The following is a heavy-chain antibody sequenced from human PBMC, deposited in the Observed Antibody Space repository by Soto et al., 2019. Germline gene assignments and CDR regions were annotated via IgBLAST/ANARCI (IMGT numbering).Heavy chain of an antibody. V-gene: IGHV1-3*05. CDR2: INAGNGNT. CDR3: ARSIVVVTALDY. Sequence: QVQLVQSGAEEKKPGASVKVSCKASGYTFTSYAMHWVRQAPGQRLEWMGWINAGNGNTKYSQKFQGRVTITRDTSASTAYMELRSLRADGTAMYYCARSIVVVTALDYWGQGTLVTVSS. D-gene: IGHD2-21*02. CDR1: GYTFTSYA. J-gene: IGHJ4*02.